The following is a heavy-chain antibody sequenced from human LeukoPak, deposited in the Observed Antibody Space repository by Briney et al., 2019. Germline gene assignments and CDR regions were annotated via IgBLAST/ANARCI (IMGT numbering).Heavy chain of an antibody. J-gene: IGHJ4*02. CDR2: ISYDGSNK. CDR1: GFTFSSYA. CDR3: AIEKVDTAMVQTGDY. D-gene: IGHD5-18*01. V-gene: IGHV3-30-3*01. Sequence: PGGSLRLSCAASGFTFSSYAMHWVRQAPGKGLEWVAVISYDGSNKYYADSVKGRFTISRDNSKNTLYLQMNSLRAEDTAVYYCAIEKVDTAMVQTGDYWGQGTLVTASS.